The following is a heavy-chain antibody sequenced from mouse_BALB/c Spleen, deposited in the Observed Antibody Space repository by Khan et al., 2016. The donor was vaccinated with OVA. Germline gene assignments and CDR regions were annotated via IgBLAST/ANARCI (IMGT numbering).Heavy chain of an antibody. Sequence: EVELVESGGDLVKPGGSLKLSCAASGFTFSNYAMSWVRQTPEKRLEWVASISSGGTTYFPDSVKGRFTISRDNGRNILYLQMSSLRSEDTAMYYCARDCWFTYWGQGTLGTVA. J-gene: IGHJ3*01. CDR1: GFTFSNYA. CDR2: ISSGGTT. CDR3: ARDCWFTY. V-gene: IGHV5-6-5*01.